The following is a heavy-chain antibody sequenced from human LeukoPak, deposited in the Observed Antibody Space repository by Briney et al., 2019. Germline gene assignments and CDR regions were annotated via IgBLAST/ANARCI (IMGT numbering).Heavy chain of an antibody. CDR2: IKSDGKT. CDR3: ARAPSEVGGYYPEYFRH. J-gene: IGHJ1*01. D-gene: IGHD3-22*01. Sequence: GGSLRLSCAASGFTFSRYGMTWVRQAPGKGLVWVSRIKSDGKTNYADSVKGRFTISRDNAKNTVSLQMDSLRAEDTGVYYCARAPSEVGGYYPEYFRHWGQGTLVTVSS. V-gene: IGHV3-74*01. CDR1: GFTFSRYG.